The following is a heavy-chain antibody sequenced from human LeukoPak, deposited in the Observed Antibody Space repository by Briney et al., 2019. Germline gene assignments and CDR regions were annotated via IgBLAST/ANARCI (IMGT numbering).Heavy chain of an antibody. V-gene: IGHV1-3*01. Sequence: ASVKVSCKASGYTFTSYAMHWVRQAPGQRREWMGWINAGNGNTKYSQKFQGRVTITRDTSASTAYMELSSLRSEDTAVYYCARLTMVRGVIGWFDPWGQGTLVTVSS. CDR3: ARLTMVRGVIGWFDP. D-gene: IGHD3-10*01. CDR2: INAGNGNT. J-gene: IGHJ5*02. CDR1: GYTFTSYA.